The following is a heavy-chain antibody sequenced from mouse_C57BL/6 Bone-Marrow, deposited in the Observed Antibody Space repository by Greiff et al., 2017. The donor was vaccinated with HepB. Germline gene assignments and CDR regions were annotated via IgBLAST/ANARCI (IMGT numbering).Heavy chain of an antibody. CDR3: ARQGTVGDFDY. Sequence: VKLLESGAELARPGASVKLSCKASGYTFTSYGISWVKQRTGQGLEWIGEIYPRSGNTYYNEKFKGKATLTADKSSSTAYMELRSLTSEDSAVYFCARQGTVGDFDYWGQGTTLTVSS. CDR2: IYPRSGNT. D-gene: IGHD1-1*01. J-gene: IGHJ2*01. CDR1: GYTFTSYG. V-gene: IGHV1-81*01.